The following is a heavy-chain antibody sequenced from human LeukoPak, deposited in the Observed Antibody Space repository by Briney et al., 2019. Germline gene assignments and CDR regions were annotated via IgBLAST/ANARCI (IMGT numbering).Heavy chain of an antibody. J-gene: IGHJ4*02. V-gene: IGHV3-74*01. Sequence: GGSLRLSCAASGFTFSRHWLHWVRQAPGKGLVWISRINSDGSGTNYADFVKGRFTISRDNAKNTVYLQINSLRDEDTAVYYCARICSSTDCLIPDWGQGTLVTVSS. CDR1: GFTFSRHW. CDR2: INSDGSGT. CDR3: ARICSSTDCLIPD. D-gene: IGHD2-2*01.